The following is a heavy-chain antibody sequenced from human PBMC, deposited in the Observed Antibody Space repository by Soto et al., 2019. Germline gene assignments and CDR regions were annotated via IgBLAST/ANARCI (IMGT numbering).Heavy chain of an antibody. V-gene: IGHV4-38-2*01. CDR1: VEPMTGGYY. D-gene: IGHD2-15*01. CDR2: IYYGGTT. J-gene: IGHJ5*01. Sequence: SETLSLTCDVSVEPMTGGYYWGWIRQSPGKGLEWIGSIYYGGTTYYNPSLRSRLAISIDTSKNQFSLRLTSVTAADTALYFCARGWYSFDSRGRANLVT. CDR3: ARGWYSFDS.